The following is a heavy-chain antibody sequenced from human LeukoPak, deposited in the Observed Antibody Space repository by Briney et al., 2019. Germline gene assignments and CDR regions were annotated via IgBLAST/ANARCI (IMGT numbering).Heavy chain of an antibody. J-gene: IGHJ4*02. Sequence: SETLSLTCGVYGDSFSGYYWSWIRQPPGMGLEWIAEISHSGSTNYNPSLRSRVTISVDTSKNQFSLKLSSVTAADTAVYYCARIHCISTSCSHRGIDYWGQGTLVTVSS. V-gene: IGHV4-34*01. CDR3: ARIHCISTSCSHRGIDY. D-gene: IGHD2-2*01. CDR2: ISHSGST. CDR1: GDSFSGYY.